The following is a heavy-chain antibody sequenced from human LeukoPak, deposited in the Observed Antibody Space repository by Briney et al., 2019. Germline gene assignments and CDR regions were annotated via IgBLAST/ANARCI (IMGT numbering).Heavy chain of an antibody. Sequence: SVKVSCKPSGFTFTSSAMQWVRQARAQRLEWIGWIVVGSGNTNYAQKFQERVTITRDMSTSTAYMELSSLRSEDTAVYYCAADRKGYDNGFDYWGQGTLVTVSS. V-gene: IGHV1-58*02. CDR1: GFTFTSSA. CDR3: AADRKGYDNGFDY. J-gene: IGHJ4*02. CDR2: IVVGSGNT. D-gene: IGHD3-22*01.